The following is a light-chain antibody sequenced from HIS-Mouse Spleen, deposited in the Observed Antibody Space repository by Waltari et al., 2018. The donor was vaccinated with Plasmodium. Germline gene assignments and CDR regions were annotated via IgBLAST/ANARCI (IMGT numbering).Light chain of an antibody. Sequence: SYELTQPPSVSVSPGQTARITCSGDALPKKYAYWYQQKSGQAPVLVIYEDSKRTSGIPEIFSGSSAGTMATLTIRGAQVEDEADYYCYSTDSSGNHRVFGGGTKLTVL. CDR3: YSTDSSGNHRV. J-gene: IGLJ2*01. CDR1: ALPKKY. CDR2: EDS. V-gene: IGLV3-10*01.